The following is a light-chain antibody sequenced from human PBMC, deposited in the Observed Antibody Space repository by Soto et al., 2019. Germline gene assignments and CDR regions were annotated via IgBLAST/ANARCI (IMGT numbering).Light chain of an antibody. J-gene: IGLJ2*01. CDR1: SSNIKTNG. CDR2: SIS. V-gene: IGLV1-44*01. Sequence: QPVLAQPPSASGTPGQTVTISCSGGSSNIKTNGVSWYQQVPGAAPKLLIYSISQRPSGAPDRFSGSKSGTSASLAISGLQSEDEATYHCSTWDDSLNGLIFGGGTKLTVL. CDR3: STWDDSLNGLI.